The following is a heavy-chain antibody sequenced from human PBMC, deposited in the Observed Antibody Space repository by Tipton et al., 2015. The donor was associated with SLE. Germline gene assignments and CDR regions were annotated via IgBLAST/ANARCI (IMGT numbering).Heavy chain of an antibody. Sequence: LRLSCTVSGGSISSSSYYWGWIRQPPGKGLEWIGSIYYSGSTYYNPSLKSRVTISVDTTKNQFSLKLSSVTAADTAVYYCARHDYGDYGYFDYWGQRTLVTVSS. J-gene: IGHJ4*02. V-gene: IGHV4-39*01. D-gene: IGHD4-17*01. CDR2: IYYSGST. CDR3: ARHDYGDYGYFDY. CDR1: GGSISSSSYY.